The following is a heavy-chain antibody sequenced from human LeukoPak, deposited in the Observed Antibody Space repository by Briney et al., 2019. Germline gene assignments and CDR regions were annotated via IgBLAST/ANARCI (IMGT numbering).Heavy chain of an antibody. V-gene: IGHV3-33*01. CDR2: IWYDGSNK. J-gene: IGHJ4*02. D-gene: IGHD6-19*01. CDR3: ASTSGWYEPIDY. Sequence: PGGSLRLSCAASEFTFSSYGMHWVRQAPGKGLEWVAVIWYDGSNKYYADSVKGRFTISRDNSKNTLYLQMNSLRAEDTAVYYCASTSGWYEPIDYWGQGTLVTVSS. CDR1: EFTFSSYG.